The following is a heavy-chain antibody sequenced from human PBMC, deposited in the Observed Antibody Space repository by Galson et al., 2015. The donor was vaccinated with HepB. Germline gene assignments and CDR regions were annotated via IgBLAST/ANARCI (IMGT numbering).Heavy chain of an antibody. CDR3: ARYCSGGSCSGYYFDY. V-gene: IGHV3-21*01. D-gene: IGHD2-15*01. Sequence: TFSSYSMNWVRQAPGKGLEWVSSISSSSSYIYYADSVKGRFTISRDNAKNSLYLQMNSLRAEDTAVYYCARYCSGGSCSGYYFDYWGQGTLVTVSS. J-gene: IGHJ4*02. CDR1: TFSSYS. CDR2: ISSSSSYI.